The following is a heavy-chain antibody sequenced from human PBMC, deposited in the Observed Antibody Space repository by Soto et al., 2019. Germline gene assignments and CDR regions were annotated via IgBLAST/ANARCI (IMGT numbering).Heavy chain of an antibody. CDR1: GFTFSDSW. V-gene: IGHV3-7*01. J-gene: IGHJ6*02. CDR2: IKQDGSEK. Sequence: GGSLRLSCAASGFTFSDSWMVWVRQAPGKGPEWVANIKQDGSEKNYVDSVKGRFTISRDNAKNSLCLQMNSLRAEDTAVYYCASLGRHGWGQGTTVTVSS. D-gene: IGHD3-16*01. CDR3: ASLGRHG.